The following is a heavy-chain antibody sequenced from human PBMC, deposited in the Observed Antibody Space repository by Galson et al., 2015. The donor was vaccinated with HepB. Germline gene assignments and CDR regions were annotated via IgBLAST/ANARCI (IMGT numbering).Heavy chain of an antibody. V-gene: IGHV2-70*11. CDR2: IDWDDDK. D-gene: IGHD3-22*01. Sequence: PALVKPTQNLTLTCTFSGFSLSTSGMCVSWIRQPPGKALEWLARIDWDDDKYYSTSLKTRLAISKDTSKNQVVLTMTNMDPVDTATYYCARISGSGYLYYYGMDVWGQGTTVTVSS. CDR1: GFSLSTSGMC. J-gene: IGHJ6*02. CDR3: ARISGSGYLYYYGMDV.